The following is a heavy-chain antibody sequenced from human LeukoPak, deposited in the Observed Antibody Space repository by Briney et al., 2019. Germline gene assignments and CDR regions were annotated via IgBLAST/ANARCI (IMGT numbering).Heavy chain of an antibody. CDR3: AREAPTNGYYFDY. D-gene: IGHD2-8*01. J-gene: IGHJ4*02. V-gene: IGHV3-48*03. Sequence: GGSLRLSCAASGFSFSGYEMNWVRQAPGKGLEWVSYISSSGTTIYYADSVQGRFTISRDTAKNSLYLQMNSLRAEDTAVYYCAREAPTNGYYFDYWGQGTLVTVSS. CDR2: ISSSGTTI. CDR1: GFSFSGYE.